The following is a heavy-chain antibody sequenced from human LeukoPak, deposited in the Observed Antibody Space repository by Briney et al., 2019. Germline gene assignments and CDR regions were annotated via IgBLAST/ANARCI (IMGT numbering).Heavy chain of an antibody. CDR1: GFTFSSYG. V-gene: IGHV3-30*02. D-gene: IGHD2-2*01. CDR2: VRYDGSNK. Sequence: PGGSLRLSCAASGFTFSSYGMHWVRQAPGKGLEWVAFVRYDGSNKYYADSVKGRFTISRDNSKNTLYPQMNSLRAEATAVYYCAKEWGTYCSSTSCYIFDYWGQGTLVTVSS. J-gene: IGHJ4*02. CDR3: AKEWGTYCSSTSCYIFDY.